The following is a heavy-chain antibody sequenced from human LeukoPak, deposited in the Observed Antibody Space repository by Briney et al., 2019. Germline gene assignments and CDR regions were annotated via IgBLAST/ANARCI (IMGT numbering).Heavy chain of an antibody. D-gene: IGHD3-10*01. CDR3: ARGGSKEFGDGMDV. Sequence: SETLSLTCTVSGCSISSYYWSWIRQPAGKGLEWIRRIYTSGSTNYNPSLKSRVTMSVDTSKNQFSLKLSSVTAADTAVYYCARGGSKEFGDGMDVWGQGTTVTVSS. V-gene: IGHV4-4*07. CDR2: IYTSGST. J-gene: IGHJ6*02. CDR1: GCSISSYY.